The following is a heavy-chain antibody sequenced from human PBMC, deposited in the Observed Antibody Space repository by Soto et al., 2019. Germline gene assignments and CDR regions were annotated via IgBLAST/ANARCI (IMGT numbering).Heavy chain of an antibody. J-gene: IGHJ6*02. CDR1: GGTFSSYA. D-gene: IGHD1-26*01. Sequence: SVKVSCKASGGTFSSYAISWVRQAPGQGLEWMGGIIPIFGTANYAQKFQGRVTITADESTSTAYMELSSLRSEDTAVYYCARAPYSGSHGGYYYGMDVWGQGTTVTVSS. V-gene: IGHV1-69*13. CDR3: ARAPYSGSHGGYYYGMDV. CDR2: IIPIFGTA.